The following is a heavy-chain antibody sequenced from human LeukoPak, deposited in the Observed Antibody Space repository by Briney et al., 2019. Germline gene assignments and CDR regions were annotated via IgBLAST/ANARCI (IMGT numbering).Heavy chain of an antibody. CDR3: ARVTPGGSSSWYGPLDY. V-gene: IGHV1-69*05. J-gene: IGHJ4*02. CDR1: GGTFSSYA. CDR2: IIPIFGTA. D-gene: IGHD6-13*01. Sequence: SVKVSCKASGGTFSSYAISWVRQAPGQGLEWMGRIIPIFGTANYAQKFQGRVTITTDESTSTAYMELSSLRSEDTAVYYCARVTPGGSSSWYGPLDYWGQGTLVTVSS.